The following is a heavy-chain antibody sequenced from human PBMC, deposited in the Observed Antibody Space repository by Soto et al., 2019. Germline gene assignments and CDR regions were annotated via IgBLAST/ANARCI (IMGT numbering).Heavy chain of an antibody. J-gene: IGHJ6*02. CDR2: ITPFNGNT. CDR1: GYTFTYRY. Sequence: SVKVSCKASGYTFTYRYLHWVRQAPGQALEWMGWITPFNGNTNYAQKFQDRVTITRDRSMSTAYMELSSLRSEDTAMYYCARGAAYYDLWSGYGPAWGMDVWGQGTKVTVCS. CDR3: ARGAAYYDLWSGYGPAWGMDV. V-gene: IGHV1-45*02. D-gene: IGHD3-3*01.